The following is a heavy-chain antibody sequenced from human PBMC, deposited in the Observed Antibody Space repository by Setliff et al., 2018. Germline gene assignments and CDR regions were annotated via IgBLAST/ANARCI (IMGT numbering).Heavy chain of an antibody. Sequence: GASVKVSCKSSGGTFANFVVSWARQAPGQGLEWMGGIVPIFGTSTYAQNFQGRVTISTDESTSTSYMELTGLRSDDTAVYYCGRFALAMAGPDDFWGQGTQVTVSS. V-gene: IGHV1-69*05. J-gene: IGHJ4*02. D-gene: IGHD3-3*02. CDR3: GRFALAMAGPDDF. CDR1: GGTFANFV. CDR2: IVPIFGTS.